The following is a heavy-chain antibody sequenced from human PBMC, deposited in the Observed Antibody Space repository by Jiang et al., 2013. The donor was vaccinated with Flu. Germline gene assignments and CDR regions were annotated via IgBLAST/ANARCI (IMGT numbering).Heavy chain of an antibody. V-gene: IGHV6-1*01. J-gene: IGHJ6*02. D-gene: IGHD3-16*01. CDR2: TYYRSKWYN. CDR1: GDSVSSNSAA. CDR3: ARVEGGSWLGDNYYGMDV. Sequence: SQTLSLTCAISGDSVSSNSAAWNWIRQSPSRGLEWLGRTYYRSKWYNDYAVSVKSRITINPDTSKNQFSLQLNSVTPEDTAVYYCARVEGGSWLGDNYYGMDVWGQGTTVTVSS.